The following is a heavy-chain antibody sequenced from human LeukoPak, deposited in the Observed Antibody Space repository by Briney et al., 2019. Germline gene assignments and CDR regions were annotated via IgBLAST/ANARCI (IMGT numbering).Heavy chain of an antibody. CDR1: GGSISSYY. Sequence: SSETLSLTCTVSGGSISSYYWSWIRQPAGKGLEWIGRIYTSGSTNYNPSLKSRVTMSVDTSKNQFSLKLSSVTAADTAVYYCARDPRAQSPYRSSWYWFDPWGQGTLVTVSS. CDR3: ARDPRAQSPYRSSWYWFDP. V-gene: IGHV4-4*07. D-gene: IGHD6-13*01. CDR2: IYTSGST. J-gene: IGHJ5*02.